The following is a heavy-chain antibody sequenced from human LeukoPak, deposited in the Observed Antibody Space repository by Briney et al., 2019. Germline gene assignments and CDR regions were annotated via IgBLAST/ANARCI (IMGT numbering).Heavy chain of an antibody. CDR2: IRYDGSNK. V-gene: IGHV3-30*02. Sequence: GGSLRLSCAASGFTFSSYGMHWVRQAPGKGLEWVAFIRYDGSNKYYADSVKGRFTISRDNSKNTLYLQMNSLRAEDTAVYYCARDGYCSGGSCYFLAPFDYWGQGTLVTVSS. CDR1: GFTFSSYG. D-gene: IGHD2-15*01. CDR3: ARDGYCSGGSCYFLAPFDY. J-gene: IGHJ4*02.